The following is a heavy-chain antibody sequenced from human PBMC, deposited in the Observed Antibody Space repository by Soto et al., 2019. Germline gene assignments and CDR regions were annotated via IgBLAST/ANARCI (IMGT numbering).Heavy chain of an antibody. Sequence: ASVKVSCKASGYTFTSYDINWVRQATGQGLEWMGWMNPNSGNTGYAQKFQGRVTMTRNTSISTAYMELSSLRSEDTAVYYCARGILYDFWSGYYFDDYGIDVWGQGTTVTVYS. CDR2: MNPNSGNT. V-gene: IGHV1-8*01. CDR3: ARGILYDFWSGYYFDDYGIDV. CDR1: GYTFTSYD. J-gene: IGHJ6*02. D-gene: IGHD3-3*01.